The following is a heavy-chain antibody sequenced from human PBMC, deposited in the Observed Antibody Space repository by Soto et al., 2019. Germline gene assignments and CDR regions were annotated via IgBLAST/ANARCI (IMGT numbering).Heavy chain of an antibody. CDR1: GFTFDDYA. CDR2: ISWNSGSI. D-gene: IGHD4-4*01. Sequence: EVQLVESGGGLVQPGRSLRLSCAASGFTFDDYAMHWVRQAPGKGLEWVSGISWNSGSIGYADSVKGRFTISRDNAKNSLYLQMNSLRAEDTALYYCAKVGSTVTTGYYYMDVWGKGTTVTVSS. J-gene: IGHJ6*03. V-gene: IGHV3-9*01. CDR3: AKVGSTVTTGYYYMDV.